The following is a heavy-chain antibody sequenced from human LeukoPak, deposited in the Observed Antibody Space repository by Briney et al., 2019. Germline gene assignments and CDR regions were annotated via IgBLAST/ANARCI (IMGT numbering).Heavy chain of an antibody. CDR2: INHSGSI. D-gene: IGHD1-14*01. Sequence: SETLSLTCAVYGGSFSNYYWSWIRQPPRKGLEWIGEINHSGSINYNPSLKSRVTISVDTSKNQFSLKLSSVTAADTAVYYCARGHFPNRYYGMDVWGQGTTVTVSS. CDR1: GGSFSNYY. V-gene: IGHV4-34*01. J-gene: IGHJ6*02. CDR3: ARGHFPNRYYGMDV.